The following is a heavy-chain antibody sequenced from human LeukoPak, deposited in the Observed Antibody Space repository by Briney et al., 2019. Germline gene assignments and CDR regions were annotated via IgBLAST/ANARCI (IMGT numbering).Heavy chain of an antibody. V-gene: IGHV3-23*01. CDR3: AKDSSQGGDYFDS. J-gene: IGHJ4*02. CDR1: EFTFSKYA. Sequence: PGGSLRLSCAASEFTFSKYATNWVHQAPGKGLEWVSGINGSGVITFYADSVKGRFTISRDNSKNTLYLQMNSLRAEDTAIYYCAKDSSQGGDYFDSWGQGTLVTVSS. D-gene: IGHD3-16*01. CDR2: INGSGVIT.